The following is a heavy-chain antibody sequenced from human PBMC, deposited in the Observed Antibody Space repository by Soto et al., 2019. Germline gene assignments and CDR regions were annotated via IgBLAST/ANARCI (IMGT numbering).Heavy chain of an antibody. CDR2: ISGSGGST. D-gene: IGHD3-22*01. CDR1: GFTFSSYA. Sequence: GSLRLSCAASGFTFSSYAMSWVRQAPGKGLEWVSAISGSGGSTYYADSVKGRFTISRDNSKNTLYLQMNSLRAEDTAVYYCAKGHYDSSGYSLFDYWGQGTLVTVSS. J-gene: IGHJ4*02. V-gene: IGHV3-23*01. CDR3: AKGHYDSSGYSLFDY.